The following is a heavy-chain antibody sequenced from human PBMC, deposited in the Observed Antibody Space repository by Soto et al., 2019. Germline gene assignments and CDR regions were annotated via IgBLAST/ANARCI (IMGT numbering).Heavy chain of an antibody. Sequence: SETLSLACTGSGGAIRSYYWSWILQSPGKGLEWLSYFYYTGSTNYSPSIRSRVSISVDTSKNEFSLRLSSVTAEDTAVYFSARCVAVPGAHIDDWGQGTQVPVSS. CDR3: ARCVAVPGAHIDD. D-gene: IGHD6-19*01. CDR2: FYYTGST. CDR1: GGAIRSYY. J-gene: IGHJ4*02. V-gene: IGHV4-59*01.